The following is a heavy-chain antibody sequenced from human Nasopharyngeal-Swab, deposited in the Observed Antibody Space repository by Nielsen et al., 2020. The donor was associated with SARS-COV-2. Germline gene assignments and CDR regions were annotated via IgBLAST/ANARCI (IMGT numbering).Heavy chain of an antibody. CDR1: GDSMRSYY. D-gene: IGHD5-24*01. J-gene: IGHJ4*02. CDR2: IYYSGST. V-gene: IGHV4-59*01. CDR3: AREMASFDT. Sequence: SETLSLTCTVSGDSMRSYYWNWIRQPPGKGLERIGYIYYSGSTNYSPSLKSRVTISVDTSRNQFSLKLTSVTAADTAVYYCAREMASFDTWGQGTLVTVSS.